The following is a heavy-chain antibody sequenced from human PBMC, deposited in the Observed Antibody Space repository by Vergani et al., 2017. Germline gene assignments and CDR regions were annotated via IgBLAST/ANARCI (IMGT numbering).Heavy chain of an antibody. V-gene: IGHV1-46*03. Sequence: QVQLVQSGAEVKKPGASVKVSCKASGYTFTSYYMHWVRQAPGQGLEWMGIINPSGGSTSYAQKFQGRVTMTRDTSTSTVYMELSSLRSEDTAVYYCARGGYCSGGSCYVSYYYYGMDVWGQGTTVTVS. CDR2: INPSGGST. CDR1: GYTFTSYY. J-gene: IGHJ6*02. CDR3: ARGGYCSGGSCYVSYYYYGMDV. D-gene: IGHD2-15*01.